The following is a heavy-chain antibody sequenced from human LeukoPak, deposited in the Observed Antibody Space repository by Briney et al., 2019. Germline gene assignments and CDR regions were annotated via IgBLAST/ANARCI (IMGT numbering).Heavy chain of an antibody. CDR1: GDSVSSKSAA. CDR3: ARKSSGSYDY. D-gene: IGHD1-26*01. CDR2: TYYRSKWYN. Sequence: SQTLSLTCAISGDSVSSKSAAWNWIRQSPSRGLEWLGRTYYRSKWYNDYAVSVKSRISVNPDTTKNQFSLQLSSVTAADTAVYYCARKSSGSYDYWGQGTLVTVSS. V-gene: IGHV6-1*01. J-gene: IGHJ4*02.